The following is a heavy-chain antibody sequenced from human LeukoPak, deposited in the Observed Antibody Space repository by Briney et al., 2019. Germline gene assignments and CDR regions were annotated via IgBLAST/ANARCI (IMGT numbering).Heavy chain of an antibody. CDR1: GFTFSSYG. V-gene: IGHV3-30*03. CDR3: ARGENSKTYPVSGY. J-gene: IGHJ4*02. D-gene: IGHD2/OR15-2a*01. Sequence: GGSLRLSCAASGFTFSSYGMHWVRQAPGKGLEWVAVISYDGSNKYYIDSVKGRFTISRDNSKNTLYLQMNSLRAEDTAAYYCARGENSKTYPVSGYWGQGTLVTVSS. CDR2: ISYDGSNK.